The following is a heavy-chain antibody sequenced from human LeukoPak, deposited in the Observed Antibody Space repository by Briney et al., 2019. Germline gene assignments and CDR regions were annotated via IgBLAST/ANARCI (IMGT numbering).Heavy chain of an antibody. J-gene: IGHJ4*02. V-gene: IGHV3-7*01. CDR3: ARENYDFWSGSAANY. CDR2: IKQGGSEK. CDR1: GFTFSSYG. Sequence: GGTLRLSCAASGFTFSSYGLSWVRQPPGKGVEGVAKIKQGGSEKYYVDSVKGRFTISRDNAKNSLYLQMNSLRAEDTAVYYCARENYDFWSGSAANYWGQGTLVTVSS. D-gene: IGHD3-3*01.